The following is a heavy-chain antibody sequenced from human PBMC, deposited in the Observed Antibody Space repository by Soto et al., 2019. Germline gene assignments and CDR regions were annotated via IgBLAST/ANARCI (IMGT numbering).Heavy chain of an antibody. CDR3: ARGRGLGGSSANFDY. V-gene: IGHV4-34*01. CDR2: INHSGST. J-gene: IGHJ4*02. D-gene: IGHD6-25*01. CDR1: GGCFCGYY. Sequence: SETLSLTWAVYGGCFCGYYWGWIRKRPGKGLEWIGEINHSGSTNYNPSLKSRVTISVDTSKNQFSLKLSSVTAADTAVYYCARGRGLGGSSANFDYWGQGTLVTVSS.